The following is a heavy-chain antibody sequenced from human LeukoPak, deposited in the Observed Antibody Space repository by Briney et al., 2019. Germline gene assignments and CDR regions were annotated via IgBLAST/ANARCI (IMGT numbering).Heavy chain of an antibody. Sequence: KPGGSLRLSCAASGFTFSSYSMKWVRQAPGKGLGWVSTISSSSSYIYYADSVKGRFTISRDNAKNSLYLQMNSLRAEDTAVYFCARGDFWSGLDYWGQGTLVTVSS. CDR1: GFTFSSYS. CDR2: ISSSSSYI. CDR3: ARGDFWSGLDY. V-gene: IGHV3-21*01. D-gene: IGHD3-3*01. J-gene: IGHJ4*02.